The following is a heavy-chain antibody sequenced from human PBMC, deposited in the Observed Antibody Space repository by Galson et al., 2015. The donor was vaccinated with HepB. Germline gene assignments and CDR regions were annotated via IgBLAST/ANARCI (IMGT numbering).Heavy chain of an antibody. CDR1: GYTFTSYY. D-gene: IGHD3-22*01. V-gene: IGHV1-46*01. Sequence: SVKVSCKASGYTFTSYYMHWVRQAPGQGLEWMGIINPSGGSTSYAQKFQGRVTMTRDTSTSTVYMELSSLRSEDTAVYYCARDLTMIVVAQSHYYFDYWGQGTLVTVSS. CDR2: INPSGGST. J-gene: IGHJ4*02. CDR3: ARDLTMIVVAQSHYYFDY.